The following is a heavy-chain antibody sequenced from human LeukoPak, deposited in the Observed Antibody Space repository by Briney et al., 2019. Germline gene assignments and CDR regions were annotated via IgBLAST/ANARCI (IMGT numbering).Heavy chain of an antibody. CDR1: GFIFSEYA. CDR2: ISGGGGTT. CDR3: AKDRYSNYGNWFDP. V-gene: IGHV3-23*01. D-gene: IGHD4-11*01. Sequence: AGGSLRLSCAASGFIFSEYAMNWVRQAPGKRLEWVSAISGGGGTTHYADSVKGRFAVSRDNSKNILYLQMTNLRHEDTALYYCAKDRYSNYGNWFDPWGQGTQVTVIS. J-gene: IGHJ5*02.